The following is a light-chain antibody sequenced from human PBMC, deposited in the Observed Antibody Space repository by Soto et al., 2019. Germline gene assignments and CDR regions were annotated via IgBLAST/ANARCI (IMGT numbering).Light chain of an antibody. CDR2: EVS. V-gene: IGLV2-14*01. CDR1: SSDVGGYNH. Sequence: QSVLTQPASVSGSPGQSITISCTGTSSDVGGYNHVSWYQQHPGKAPKLMIYEVSNRPSGLSNRFSGSKSGNTASLTISGLQADDEADYHCSSYTTSSTLVFGGGTKLTVL. J-gene: IGLJ3*02. CDR3: SSYTTSSTLV.